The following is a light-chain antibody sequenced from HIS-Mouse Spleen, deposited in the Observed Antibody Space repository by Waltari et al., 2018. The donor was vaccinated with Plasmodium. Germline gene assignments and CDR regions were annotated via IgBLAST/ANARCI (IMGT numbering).Light chain of an antibody. CDR1: QDISNY. Sequence: DIQMTQYPSSLSASVGDRVTFTCQASQDISNYLNWYQQKPGNAPKLLIYDASNLETGVPSRFSGSGSGTDFTFTISSLQPEDIATYYCQQYDNLPPLFTFGPGTKVDIK. J-gene: IGKJ3*01. CDR3: QQYDNLPPLFT. CDR2: DAS. V-gene: IGKV1-33*01.